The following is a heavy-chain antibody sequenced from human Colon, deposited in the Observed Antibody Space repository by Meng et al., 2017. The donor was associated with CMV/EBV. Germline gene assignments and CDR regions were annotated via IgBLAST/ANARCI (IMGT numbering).Heavy chain of an antibody. CDR3: LGGHYTRS. J-gene: IGHJ5*02. CDR2: IKPDGSAE. CDR1: GFTFGNFW. V-gene: IGHV3-7*01. D-gene: IGHD3-3*01. Sequence: GESLKISCAASGFTFGNFWMNWVRQAPGRGLEWVANIKPDGSAEYYVDSVKGRFTISRDNPKNSLYLQMNSLKDEDTAVYYCLGGHYTRSWGQGTLVTVSS.